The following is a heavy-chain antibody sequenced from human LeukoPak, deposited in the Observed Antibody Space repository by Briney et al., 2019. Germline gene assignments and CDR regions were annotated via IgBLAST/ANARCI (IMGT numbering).Heavy chain of an antibody. V-gene: IGHV3-7*04. CDR3: ARKWGSLDY. CDR2: IKQDGSEK. CDR1: GFTFSNDW. D-gene: IGHD1-26*01. Sequence: PGGSLRLSCAASGFTFSNDWMNWVRQAPGKGLEWVANIKQDGSEKYYVDSVKGRFTISRDNAKNSLYLQMNSLRAEDAAVYYCARKWGSLDYWGQGTLVTVSS. J-gene: IGHJ4*02.